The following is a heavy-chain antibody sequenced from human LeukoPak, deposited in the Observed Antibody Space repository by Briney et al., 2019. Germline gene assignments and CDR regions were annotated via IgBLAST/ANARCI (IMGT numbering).Heavy chain of an antibody. CDR3: AGDLAPTSIVGATSDAFDI. CDR2: ISAYNGNT. D-gene: IGHD1-26*01. V-gene: IGHV1-18*01. Sequence: ASVKVSCKASGYTFTSYGISWVRQAPGQGLEWMGWISAYNGNTNYAQKLQGRVTMTTDTSTSTAYVELRSLRSDDTAVYYCAGDLAPTSIVGATSDAFDIWGQGTMVTVSS. CDR1: GYTFTSYG. J-gene: IGHJ3*02.